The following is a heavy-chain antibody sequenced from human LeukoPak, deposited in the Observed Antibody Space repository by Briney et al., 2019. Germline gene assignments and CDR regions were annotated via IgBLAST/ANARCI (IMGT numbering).Heavy chain of an antibody. Sequence: GRSLRLSCAASGFTYSTYGMHWVRQAPGKGLEWVSAISGSGGSTYYADSVKGRFTISRDNSKNTLYLQMNSLRAEDTAVYYCAKEQGWPGTTDAFDIWGQGTMVTVSS. CDR2: ISGSGGST. V-gene: IGHV3-23*01. CDR1: GFTYSTYG. CDR3: AKEQGWPGTTDAFDI. J-gene: IGHJ3*02. D-gene: IGHD6-19*01.